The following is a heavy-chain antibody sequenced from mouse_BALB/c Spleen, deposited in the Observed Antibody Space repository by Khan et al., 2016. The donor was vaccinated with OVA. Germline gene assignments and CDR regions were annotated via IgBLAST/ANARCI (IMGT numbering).Heavy chain of an antibody. J-gene: IGHJ1*01. Sequence: QVQLQQSGPELKKPGETVKISCKASGYTFTNYGMNWVKQAPGKGLKWMGWINTYTGEPTYADDFKGRFAFSLETSASTAYLQINNLKNEDTATYCCGSGGYWYFDVWGAGTTVTVSS. V-gene: IGHV9-3-1*01. CDR2: INTYTGEP. D-gene: IGHD1-1*02. CDR1: GYTFTNYG. CDR3: GSGGYWYFDV.